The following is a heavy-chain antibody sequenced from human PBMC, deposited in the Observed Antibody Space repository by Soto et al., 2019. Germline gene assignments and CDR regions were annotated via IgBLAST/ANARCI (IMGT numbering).Heavy chain of an antibody. V-gene: IGHV3-21*01. D-gene: IGHD3-10*01. CDR2: ISSSSSYI. CDR3: ASLSRFALDY. Sequence: GGSLRLSCAASGFSFNTYSMNWVRQAPGKGLEWVSSISSSSSYINYANSVKGRFTISRDNAKNSLYLQMNSLRAEDTAVYYCASLSRFALDYWGQGTLVTSPQ. J-gene: IGHJ4*02. CDR1: GFSFNTYS.